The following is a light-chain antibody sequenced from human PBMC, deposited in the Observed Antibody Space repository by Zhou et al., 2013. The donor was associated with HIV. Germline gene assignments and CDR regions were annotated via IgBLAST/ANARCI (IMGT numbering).Light chain of an antibody. J-gene: IGKJ4*01. Sequence: VIWVTQSPSFLSASTGDRVTITCRISQDIRSHLAWYQQKPGQAPDLLIYATSTLQSGVPSRFSGSGYGTDFTLAISSLQPEDFAIYFCQQSYTTPETFGGGTKVE. CDR2: ATS. V-gene: IGKV1D-8*03. CDR1: QDIRSH. CDR3: QQSYTTPET.